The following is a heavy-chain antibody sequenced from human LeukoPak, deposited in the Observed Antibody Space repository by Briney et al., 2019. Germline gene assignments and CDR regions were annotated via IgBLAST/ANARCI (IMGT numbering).Heavy chain of an antibody. D-gene: IGHD6-6*01. CDR1: GYTFTSYG. V-gene: IGHV1-18*01. Sequence: GASVKVFCKASGYTFTSYGISWVRQAPGQGLEWMGWISAYNGNTNYAQKLQGRVTMTRNTSISTAYMELSSLRSEDTAVYYCARERRGAARGGSRFDYWGQGTLVTVSS. J-gene: IGHJ4*02. CDR3: ARERRGAARGGSRFDY. CDR2: ISAYNGNT.